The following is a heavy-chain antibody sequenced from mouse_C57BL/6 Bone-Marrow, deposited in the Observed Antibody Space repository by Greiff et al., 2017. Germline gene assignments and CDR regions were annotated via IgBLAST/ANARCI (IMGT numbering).Heavy chain of an antibody. CDR3: ARENYVRSYWLAY. V-gene: IGHV1-69*01. D-gene: IGHD1-1*01. Sequence: QVQLQQPGAELVMPGASVKLSCKASGYTFTSYWMHWVKQRPGQGLEWIGEIDPSDSYTNYNEKFKGKSTLTVDKSSSTAYMQLGSLTSEDSAVYYCARENYVRSYWLAYWGQGTLVTGSA. J-gene: IGHJ3*01. CDR2: IDPSDSYT. CDR1: GYTFTSYW.